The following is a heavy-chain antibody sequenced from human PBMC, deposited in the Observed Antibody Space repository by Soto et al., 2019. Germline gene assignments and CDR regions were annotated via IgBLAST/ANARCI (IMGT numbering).Heavy chain of an antibody. CDR2: ISTSSSTI. Sequence: GGSLRLSCAASGFSFSDSYMNWIRQAPGKGLEWVSYISTSSSTIKYADSVKGRFTVSRDNAKNSLYLQMNSLRAEDTAVYYCAVWYSSGWSAEYFKVWGQGTLVTVSS. D-gene: IGHD6-19*01. J-gene: IGHJ1*01. CDR1: GFSFSDSY. CDR3: AVWYSSGWSAEYFKV. V-gene: IGHV3-11*01.